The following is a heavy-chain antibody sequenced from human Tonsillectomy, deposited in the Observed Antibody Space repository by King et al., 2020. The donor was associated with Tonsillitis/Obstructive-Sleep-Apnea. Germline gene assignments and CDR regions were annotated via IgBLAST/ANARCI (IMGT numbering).Heavy chain of an antibody. CDR2: VYPGESEI. Sequence: VQLVESGAEVKKPGESLKISCKGSGYTFSNYWIAWVRQMPGRGPEWMGIVYPGESEIKYSPSFQGQVTISADKSISTSYLQWSRLEASDTAMYFCASDFCQRNRWHSGSSYYLVYWGQGTLVTVSS. CDR1: GYTFSNYW. V-gene: IGHV5-51*03. CDR3: ASDFCQRNRWHSGSSYYLVY. J-gene: IGHJ4*02. D-gene: IGHD5-24*01.